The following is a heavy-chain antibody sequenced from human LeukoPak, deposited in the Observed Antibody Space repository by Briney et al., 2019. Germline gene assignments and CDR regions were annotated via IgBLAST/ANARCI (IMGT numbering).Heavy chain of an antibody. D-gene: IGHD2-15*01. Sequence: SGPTLVKPTQTLTLTYTFSGFSLSTSGVGVGWIRQPPGKALEWLPLIYWDDDKRYSPSLESRLTITKDASKNHLVLTMTNMEPVGTATYYCAHGDCSGGSCYFAFNVLGQGTMVTVAS. CDR2: IYWDDDK. V-gene: IGHV2-5*02. J-gene: IGHJ3*01. CDR3: AHGDCSGGSCYFAFNV. CDR1: GFSLSTSGVG.